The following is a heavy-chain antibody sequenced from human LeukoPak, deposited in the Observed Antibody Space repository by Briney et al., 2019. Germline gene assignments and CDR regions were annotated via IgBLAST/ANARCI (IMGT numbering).Heavy chain of an antibody. V-gene: IGHV4-34*01. CDR1: GDSISNHY. CDR2: INHSGST. J-gene: IGHJ4*02. D-gene: IGHD3-3*01. CDR3: ARGRPYYDFWSGYQTLFDY. Sequence: SETLSLTCTVSGDSISNHYWSWIRQPPGKGLEWIGEINHSGSTNYNPSLKSRVTISVDTSKNQFSLKLSSVTAADTAVYYCARGRPYYDFWSGYQTLFDYWGQGTLVTVSS.